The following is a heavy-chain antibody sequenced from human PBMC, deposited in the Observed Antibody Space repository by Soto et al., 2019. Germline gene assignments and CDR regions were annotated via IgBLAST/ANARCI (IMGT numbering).Heavy chain of an antibody. Sequence: LRLSCAASGLTVSSNYMSWVRQAPGKGLEWVSVIYNDGNTYYADSVKGRFTISRDTSKNTLYLQMDSLRAEDTAVYYCVRPLPSGRNYGMDVWGQGTTVTVSS. D-gene: IGHD3-10*01. V-gene: IGHV3-53*01. J-gene: IGHJ6*02. CDR1: GLTVSSNY. CDR3: VRPLPSGRNYGMDV. CDR2: IYNDGNT.